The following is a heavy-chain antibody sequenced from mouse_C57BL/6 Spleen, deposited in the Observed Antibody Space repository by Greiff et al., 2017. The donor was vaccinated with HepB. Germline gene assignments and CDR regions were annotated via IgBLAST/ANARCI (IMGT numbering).Heavy chain of an antibody. CDR2: IDPETGGT. V-gene: IGHV1-15*01. CDR3: MDYGSSYRFAY. D-gene: IGHD1-1*01. J-gene: IGHJ3*01. Sequence: QVQLKQSGAELVRPGASVTLSCKASGYTFTDYEMHWVKQTPVHGLEWIGAIDPETGGTAYNQKFKGKAILTADKSSSTAYMELRSLTSEDSAVYYCMDYGSSYRFAYWGQGTLVTVSA. CDR1: GYTFTDYE.